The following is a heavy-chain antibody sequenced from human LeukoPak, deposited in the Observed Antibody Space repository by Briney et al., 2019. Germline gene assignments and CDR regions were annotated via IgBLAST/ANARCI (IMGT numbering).Heavy chain of an antibody. CDR1: GDSITLTSYY. J-gene: IGHJ5*02. D-gene: IGHD2-2*02. CDR2: IYFSGTT. CDR3: ARQIRYTYDPNWFRP. Sequence: SETLSLTCSVSGDSITLTSYYWAWIRQPPGKGLEWIGSIYFSGTTNYNPSLQSRVTMSADTSRNQFSLILSSLTATDTAVYYCARQIRYTYDPNWFRPWSQGALVTVSS. V-gene: IGHV4-39*01.